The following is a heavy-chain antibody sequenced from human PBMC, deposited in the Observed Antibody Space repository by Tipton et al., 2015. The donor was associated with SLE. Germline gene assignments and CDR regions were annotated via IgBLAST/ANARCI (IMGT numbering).Heavy chain of an antibody. J-gene: IGHJ6*02. D-gene: IGHD6-13*01. CDR2: IDHTETT. V-gene: IGHV4-38-2*02. CDR1: GDSISSGYY. Sequence: TLSLTCAVTGDSISSGYYWGWIRQPPGKEMEWSGNIDHTETTNYNPSLKRRVTISVDTSKNQFSLKLSSVTAADTAVYHCARERVYEQQLIQGFFSYYYGMDVWGQGTPVTVSS. CDR3: ARERVYEQQLIQGFFSYYYGMDV.